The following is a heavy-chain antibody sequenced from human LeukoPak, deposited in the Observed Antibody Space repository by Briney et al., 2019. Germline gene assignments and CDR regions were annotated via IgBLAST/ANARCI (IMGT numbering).Heavy chain of an antibody. Sequence: SETLSLTCTVSGGSITSYYWSWIRQPPRKGLEWIGYINYSGSTNYNPSLKSRVTISVDTSKNQFSLKLSSVTAADTAVYYCARGGGIFTYYYYMDVWGKGTTVTISS. CDR3: ARGGGIFTYYYYMDV. V-gene: IGHV4-59*01. J-gene: IGHJ6*03. D-gene: IGHD2-15*01. CDR1: GGSITSYY. CDR2: INYSGST.